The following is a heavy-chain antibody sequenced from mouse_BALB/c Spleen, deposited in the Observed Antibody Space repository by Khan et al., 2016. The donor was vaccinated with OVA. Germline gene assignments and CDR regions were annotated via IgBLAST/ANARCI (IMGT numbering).Heavy chain of an antibody. V-gene: IGHV3-1*02. J-gene: IGHJ4*01. CDR1: GYSITSGYS. CDR3: AAYYDYDYAMDY. D-gene: IGHD2-4*01. Sequence: VQLKQSGPDLVKPSQSLSLTCTVTGYSITSGYSWHWIRQFPGNKLEWMGYIHYIGSTNYNPSLKSRISITRDTSKNQFFLQLNSVTTEDTATYYCAAYYDYDYAMDYWGQGTSVTVSS. CDR2: IHYIGST.